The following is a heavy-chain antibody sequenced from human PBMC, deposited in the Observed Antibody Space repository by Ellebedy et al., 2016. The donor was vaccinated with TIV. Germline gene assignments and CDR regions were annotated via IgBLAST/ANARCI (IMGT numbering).Heavy chain of an antibody. D-gene: IGHD6-13*01. CDR1: GFTFNMYG. J-gene: IGHJ4*02. CDR2: ISYDGSEK. Sequence: GESLKISCAASGFTFNMYGIHWVRQAPGKGLEWVAVISYDGSEKYYVDSVKGRFTISRDNSKNTVYLQMNSLRGEDAAVYYCAKGPSRGAAAAKYWGQGTLVTVSS. CDR3: AKGPSRGAAAAKY. V-gene: IGHV3-30*18.